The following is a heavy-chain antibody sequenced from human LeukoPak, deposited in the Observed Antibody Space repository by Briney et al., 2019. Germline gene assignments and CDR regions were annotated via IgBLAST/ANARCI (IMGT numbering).Heavy chain of an antibody. V-gene: IGHV1-18*01. D-gene: IGHD3-22*01. CDR1: GFTFTRYG. J-gene: IGHJ3*02. CDR2: ISAYNGNT. Sequence: GALVKVSCKTSGFTFTRYGITWVRQAPGQGLEWMGCISAYNGNTNYAQKLQGRVTMTTDTSTSTAYMELWSLRSDDTAVYYCARDLHSSGYYRSDAFDIWGQGTMVTVSS. CDR3: ARDLHSSGYYRSDAFDI.